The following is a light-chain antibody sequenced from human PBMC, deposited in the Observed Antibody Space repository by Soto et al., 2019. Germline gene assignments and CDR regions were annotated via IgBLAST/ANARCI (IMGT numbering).Light chain of an antibody. Sequence: DIQLTQSPSSLSASVGDRVTITCRASQSISSWLAWYQQKPGKAPKLLIYDASSLESGVPSRFSGSGAGTEFTLTTSSLQPDDFATYYCQHYYGFSRTFGQGTKVDIK. CDR2: DAS. J-gene: IGKJ1*01. V-gene: IGKV1-5*01. CDR3: QHYYGFSRT. CDR1: QSISSW.